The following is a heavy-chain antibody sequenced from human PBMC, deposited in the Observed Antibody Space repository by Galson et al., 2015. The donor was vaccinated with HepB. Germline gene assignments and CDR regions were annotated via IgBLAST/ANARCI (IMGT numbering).Heavy chain of an antibody. CDR1: GFTFGIYA. CDR3: AKSITYDFSDMDV. J-gene: IGHJ6*03. D-gene: IGHD3-3*01. V-gene: IGHV3-23*01. CDR2: ISGSGDNT. Sequence: SLRLSCAVSGFTFGIYAMTWVRQAPGKGPEWVSSISGSGDNTYYGASVKGRFTISRDNSKNTLYLQMNSLRADDTAVYYCAKSITYDFSDMDVWGNGTTVTVSS.